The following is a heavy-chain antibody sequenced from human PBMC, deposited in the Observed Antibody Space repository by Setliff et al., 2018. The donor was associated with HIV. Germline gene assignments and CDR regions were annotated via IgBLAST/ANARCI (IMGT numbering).Heavy chain of an antibody. CDR1: GGTFSSYA. D-gene: IGHD2-21*02. Sequence: GASVKVSCKASGGTFSSYAISWVRQAPGQGLEWMGGIIPILGIANYAQKFQGRVTITADKSTSTAYMELSSLRSEDTAVYYCARGSRSRVVVTVPYYYRDVWGKGTTVTVSS. CDR3: ARGSRSRVVVTVPYYYRDV. V-gene: IGHV1-69*10. CDR2: IIPILGIA. J-gene: IGHJ6*03.